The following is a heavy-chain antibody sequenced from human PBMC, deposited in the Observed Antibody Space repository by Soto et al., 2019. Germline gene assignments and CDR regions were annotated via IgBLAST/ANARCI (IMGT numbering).Heavy chain of an antibody. V-gene: IGHV1-18*01. CDR1: GYTFTSYG. CDR2: ISAYNGNT. J-gene: IGHJ3*02. CDR3: ARDSGYYDSSGYYPDAFDI. D-gene: IGHD3-22*01. Sequence: ASVKVSCKASGYTFTSYGISWVRQAPGQGLEWMGWISAYNGNTNYAQKRQGRVTMTTDTSTSTAYMELRSLRSDDTAVYYCARDSGYYDSSGYYPDAFDIWGQGAMVTVSS.